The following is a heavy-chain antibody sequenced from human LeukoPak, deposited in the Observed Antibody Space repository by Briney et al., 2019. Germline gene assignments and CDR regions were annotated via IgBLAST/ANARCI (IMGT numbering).Heavy chain of an antibody. V-gene: IGHV3-53*01. CDR2: TYSGGTT. J-gene: IGHJ5*02. D-gene: IGHD5-18*01. CDR3: AIVDTAMDP. CDR1: GLTVSSNY. Sequence: GGSLRLSCAASGLTVSSNYMSWVRQAPGKGLEWVSVTYSGGTTYYADSVKGRFTISRDNSKNTLYLQMNSLRAEDTAVYYCAIVDTAMDPWGQGTLVIVSS.